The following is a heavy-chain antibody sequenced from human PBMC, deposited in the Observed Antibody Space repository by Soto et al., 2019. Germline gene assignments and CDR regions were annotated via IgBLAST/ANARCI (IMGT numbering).Heavy chain of an antibody. J-gene: IGHJ4*02. CDR1: GFTFSSYA. Sequence: GGSLRLSCAASGFTFSSYAMHWVRQAPGKGLEWVAVISYDGSNKYYADSVKGRFTISRDNSKNTLYLQMNSLRAEDTAVYYCARALSQAAGGGYWGQGTLVTVSS. D-gene: IGHD6-13*01. CDR2: ISYDGSNK. V-gene: IGHV3-30-3*01. CDR3: ARALSQAAGGGY.